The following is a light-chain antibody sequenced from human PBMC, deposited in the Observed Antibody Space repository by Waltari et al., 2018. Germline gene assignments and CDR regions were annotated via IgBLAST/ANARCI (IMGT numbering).Light chain of an antibody. CDR2: EVS. CDR1: STDLGTYKL. CDR3: CSVAGSSTS. V-gene: IGLV2-23*02. Sequence: QSALPQPASVSGSPGQSITISCSNTSTDLGTYKLVSWYPQRPGKAPKHVIYEVSERPSGVSNRFSGSKSGDTASLTISGLQAEDEADYYCCSVAGSSTSFGTGTTVTVL. J-gene: IGLJ1*01.